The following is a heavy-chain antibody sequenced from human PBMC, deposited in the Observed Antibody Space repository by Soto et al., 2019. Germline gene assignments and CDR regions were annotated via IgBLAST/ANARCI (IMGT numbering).Heavy chain of an antibody. CDR1: GGTFSSYA. D-gene: IGHD5-12*01. V-gene: IGHV1-69*12. J-gene: IGHJ2*01. Sequence: QVQLVQSGAEVKKPGSSVKVSCKASGGTFSSYAISCVRQAPVQGLEWLGGIIPIFGRVNYAQKFQGRVTITADEATSTSYMELSSLRYEDTAVYYCARSNYRWLKLWYFDLWGRGTLVNVSA. CDR3: ARSNYRWLKLWYFDL. CDR2: IIPIFGRV.